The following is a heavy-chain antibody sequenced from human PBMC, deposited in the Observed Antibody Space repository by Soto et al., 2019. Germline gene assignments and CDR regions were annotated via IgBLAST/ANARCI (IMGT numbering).Heavy chain of an antibody. Sequence: EVQLLESGGGLVQPAGSLRLSCAASGFTFSSYAMSWVRQAPGKGLEWVSAISGSGGSTYYADSVKGRFTISRDNTKTKLYLQMNSLRAEDTAVYYCEKVSLSGYALFDAFDIWGQGTMVTVSS. CDR2: ISGSGGST. CDR1: GFTFSSYA. J-gene: IGHJ3*02. CDR3: EKVSLSGYALFDAFDI. V-gene: IGHV3-23*01. D-gene: IGHD5-12*01.